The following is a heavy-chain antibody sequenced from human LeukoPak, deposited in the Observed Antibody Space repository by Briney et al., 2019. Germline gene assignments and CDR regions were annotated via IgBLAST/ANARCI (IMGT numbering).Heavy chain of an antibody. CDR3: ARALRELPPYIVVVTGSYYYYGMDV. CDR2: IKQDGSEK. V-gene: IGHV3-7*01. Sequence: PGGSLRLSCAASGFTFSSYWMSWVRQAPGKGLEWVANIKQDGSEKYYVDSVKGRFTISRDNAENSLYLQMNSLRAEDTAVYYCARALRELPPYIVVVTGSYYYYGMDVWGQGTTVTVSS. D-gene: IGHD2-21*02. J-gene: IGHJ6*02. CDR1: GFTFSSYW.